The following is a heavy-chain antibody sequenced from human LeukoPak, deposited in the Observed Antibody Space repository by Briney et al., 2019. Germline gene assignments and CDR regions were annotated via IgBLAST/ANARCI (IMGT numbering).Heavy chain of an antibody. J-gene: IGHJ4*02. V-gene: IGHV3-21*01. Sequence: GGSLRLSCAASGFTFSSYSMNWVRQAPGKGLEWVSSIGSGGSYIYSADSLKGRFTISRDNARNSLYLQMNSLRADDTAMYYCARIGGYNYGEIDHWGQGTLVTVSP. CDR1: GFTFSSYS. CDR3: ARIGGYNYGEIDH. CDR2: IGSGGSYI. D-gene: IGHD5-24*01.